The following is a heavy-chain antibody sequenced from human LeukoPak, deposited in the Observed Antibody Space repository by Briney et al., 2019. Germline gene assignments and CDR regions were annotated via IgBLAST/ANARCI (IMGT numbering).Heavy chain of an antibody. D-gene: IGHD3/OR15-3a*01. CDR3: ARVRTAYYPDY. CDR2: ISSKSGYI. CDR1: GFTFDTYT. Sequence: PGGSLRLSCVASGFTFDTYTMNWVRQAPGKGLEWVSSISSKSGYIHYADSVKGRFIISRDNAKKSLSLQMNSLRAEDTAVYYCARVRTAYYPDYWGQGTLVTVSS. J-gene: IGHJ4*02. V-gene: IGHV3-21*01.